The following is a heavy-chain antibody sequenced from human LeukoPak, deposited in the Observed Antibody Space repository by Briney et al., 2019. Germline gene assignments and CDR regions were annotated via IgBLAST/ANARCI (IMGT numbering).Heavy chain of an antibody. CDR2: INHSGST. D-gene: IGHD2-2*01. CDR3: ARGSSPNIVVVPAAIPRWFDP. V-gene: IGHV4-34*01. Sequence: SSETLSLTCAVYGGSFSGYYWSWIRQPPGKGLEWIGEINHSGSTNYNPSLKSRVTISVDTSKNQFSLKLSSVTAADTAVYYCARGSSPNIVVVPAAIPRWFDPWGQGTLVTVSS. J-gene: IGHJ5*02. CDR1: GGSFSGYY.